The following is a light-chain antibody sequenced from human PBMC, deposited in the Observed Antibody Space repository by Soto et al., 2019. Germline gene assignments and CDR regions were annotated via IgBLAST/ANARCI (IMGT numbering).Light chain of an antibody. Sequence: ELTQPPSVSVAPGKTARITCGGTNIGSKSVHWYQQRPGQAPVVVISYDSDRPSGIPERFSGSNSGNTATLTISRVEAGDEGDYYCQVWDSSSDHVLFGGGTKLTVL. V-gene: IGLV3-21*04. CDR2: YDS. J-gene: IGLJ2*01. CDR1: NIGSKS. CDR3: QVWDSSSDHVL.